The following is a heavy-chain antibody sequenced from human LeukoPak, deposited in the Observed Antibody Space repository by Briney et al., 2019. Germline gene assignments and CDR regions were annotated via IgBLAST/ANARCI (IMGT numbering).Heavy chain of an antibody. J-gene: IGHJ6*02. CDR3: ARDLHYYVAMDV. D-gene: IGHD3-10*02. CDR1: GFTFSSYE. Sequence: GGSLRLSCAASGFTFSSYEMNWVRQAPGKGLEWVSYISSSGSTIYYADSVKGRFTISRDNAKNSLYLQMNSLRAEDAALYYCARDLHYYVAMDVWGQGTTVTVSS. CDR2: ISSSGSTI. V-gene: IGHV3-48*03.